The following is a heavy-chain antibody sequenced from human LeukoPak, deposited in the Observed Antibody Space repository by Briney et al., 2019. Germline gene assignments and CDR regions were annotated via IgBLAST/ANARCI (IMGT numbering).Heavy chain of an antibody. CDR2: ISYDGSNK. J-gene: IGHJ6*02. CDR1: GFTFSSYA. Sequence: QPGRSLRLSCAASGFTFSSYAMHWVRQAPGKGLEWVAVISYDGSNKYYADSARGRFTISRDNSKNTLYLQMNSLRAEDTAVYYCARDPFFGSTSDGYYYGMDVWGQGTTVTVSS. D-gene: IGHD2-2*01. V-gene: IGHV3-30-3*01. CDR3: ARDPFFGSTSDGYYYGMDV.